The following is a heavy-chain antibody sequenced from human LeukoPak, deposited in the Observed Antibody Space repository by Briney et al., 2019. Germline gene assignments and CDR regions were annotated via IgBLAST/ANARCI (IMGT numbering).Heavy chain of an antibody. Sequence: QSGGSLRLSCAASGFTFSSYGMHWVRQAPGKGLEWVAVISYDGSNKYYADSVKGRFTISRDNSKNTLYLQMNSLRAEDTAVYYCAKDRGRAYGSSGWYAANDFDYWGQGTLVTVSS. V-gene: IGHV3-30*18. D-gene: IGHD6-19*01. CDR1: GFTFSSYG. CDR2: ISYDGSNK. CDR3: AKDRGRAYGSSGWYAANDFDY. J-gene: IGHJ4*02.